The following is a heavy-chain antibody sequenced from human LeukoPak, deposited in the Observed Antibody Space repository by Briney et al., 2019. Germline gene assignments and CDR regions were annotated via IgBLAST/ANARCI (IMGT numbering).Heavy chain of an antibody. CDR2: IKQDGSEK. D-gene: IGHD3-10*01. V-gene: IGHV3-7*03. J-gene: IGHJ4*02. Sequence: AGGSLRLSCAASGFTFSSYWMSWVRQAPGKGLEWVADIKQDGSEKYYVDSVKGRFTISRDNAKSSLYLQMNSLRAEDTAVYYCARGYGSPNFDYWGQGTLVTVSS. CDR3: ARGYGSPNFDY. CDR1: GFTFSSYW.